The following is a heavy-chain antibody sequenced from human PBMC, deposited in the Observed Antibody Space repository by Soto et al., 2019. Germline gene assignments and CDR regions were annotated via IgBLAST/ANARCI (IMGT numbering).Heavy chain of an antibody. CDR2: IYYSGST. CDR3: AKTWHKKWELRGNLDS. J-gene: IGHJ4*02. D-gene: IGHD1-26*01. Sequence: QVQLQESGPGLVRPSETLSLTCTVSVGSVSSGGYYWSWIRRPPGKGLEWIGFIYYSGSTNYSPSLKSRVTMSLDTSKNQFNLRLASVTAAYTAVYYCAKTWHKKWELRGNLDSVGQGTLVVVSS. CDR1: VGSVSSGGYY. V-gene: IGHV4-61*08.